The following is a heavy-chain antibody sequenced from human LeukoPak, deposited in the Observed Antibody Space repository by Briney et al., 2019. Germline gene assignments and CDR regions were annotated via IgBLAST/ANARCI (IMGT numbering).Heavy chain of an antibody. D-gene: IGHD3-16*02. V-gene: IGHV3-23*01. CDR2: ISGSGGST. CDR3: AKETDDYVWGSYRYNYFDY. Sequence: SGGSLRLSCAASGFTFSSYAMSWVRQAPGKGLEWVSAISGSGGSTYYADSVKGRFTISRDNSKNTLYLQMNSLRAEDTAVYYCAKETDDYVWGSYRYNYFDYWGQGTLVTVSS. CDR1: GFTFSSYA. J-gene: IGHJ4*02.